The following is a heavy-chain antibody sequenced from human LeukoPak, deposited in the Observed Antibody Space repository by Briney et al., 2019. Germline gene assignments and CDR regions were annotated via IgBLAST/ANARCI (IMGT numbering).Heavy chain of an antibody. J-gene: IGHJ6*03. CDR1: GFTFSSYA. CDR3: AREDGYGSGSYSYYYYYMDV. CDR2: IKQDGSEK. V-gene: IGHV3-7*01. Sequence: GGSLRLSCAASGFTFSSYAMSWVRQAPGKGLEWVANIKQDGSEKYYVDSVKGRFTISRDNAKNSLYLQMNSLRAEDTAVYYCAREDGYGSGSYSYYYYYMDVWGKGTTVTISS. D-gene: IGHD3-10*01.